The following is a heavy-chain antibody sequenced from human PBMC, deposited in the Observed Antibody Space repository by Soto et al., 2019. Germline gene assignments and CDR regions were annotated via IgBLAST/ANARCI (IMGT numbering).Heavy chain of an antibody. CDR2: IYYSGST. V-gene: IGHV4-30-4*01. D-gene: IGHD3-3*01. Sequence: SLTCTVSGGSISSGDYYWSCILQPPGKGLEWIGYIYYSGSTYYNPSLKSRVTISVETSKNQFSLKLSSVTAADTAVYYCASLGVVTHVDTFDICGRGKMVTV. CDR1: GGSISSGDYY. J-gene: IGHJ3*02. CDR3: ASLGVVTHVDTFDI.